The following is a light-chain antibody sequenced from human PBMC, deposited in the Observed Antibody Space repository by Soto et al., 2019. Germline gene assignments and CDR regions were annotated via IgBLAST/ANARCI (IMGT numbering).Light chain of an antibody. CDR2: KVS. V-gene: IGKV2-30*01. CDR3: MQGRHWPYT. J-gene: IGKJ2*01. CDR1: QSLVYSDGNTY. Sequence: DVVMTQSPLYLPVTLGQPASISCRSGQSLVYSDGNTYLTWFQQRPGQPPRRLIHKVSKRDSGVPDRFSSSGSGTDLTLKISRVEAEDAGVYYCMQGRHWPYTFGQGTKLEIK.